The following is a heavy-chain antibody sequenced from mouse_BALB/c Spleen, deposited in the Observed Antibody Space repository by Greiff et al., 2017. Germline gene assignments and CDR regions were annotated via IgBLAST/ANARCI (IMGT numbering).Heavy chain of an antibody. CDR2: INPGSGGT. J-gene: IGHJ3*01. D-gene: IGHD2-14*01. CDR1: GYAFTNYL. CDR3: ARSGRYEAWFAY. V-gene: IGHV1-54*01. Sequence: QLQQSGAELVRPGTSVKVSCKASGYAFTNYLIEWVKQRPGQGLEWIGVINPGSGGTNYNEKFKGKATLTADKSSSTAYMQLSSLTSDDSAVYFCARSGRYEAWFAYWGQGTLVTVSA.